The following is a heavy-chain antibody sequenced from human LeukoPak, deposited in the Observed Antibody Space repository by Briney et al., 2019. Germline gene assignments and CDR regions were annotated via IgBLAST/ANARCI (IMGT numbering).Heavy chain of an antibody. CDR1: GYTFTSYG. V-gene: IGHV1-18*01. CDR2: ISAYNGNT. J-gene: IGHJ4*02. CDR3: ARENYGDPSDY. Sequence: GASVKVSCKASGYTFTSYGISWVRRAPGQGLEWMGWISAYNGNTNYAQKLQGRVTMTTDTSTSTAYMELRSLRSGDTAVYYCARENYGDPSDYWGQGTLVTVSS. D-gene: IGHD4-17*01.